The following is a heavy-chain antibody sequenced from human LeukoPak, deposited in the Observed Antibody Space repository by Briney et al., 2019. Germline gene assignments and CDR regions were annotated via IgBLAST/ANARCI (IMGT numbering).Heavy chain of an antibody. V-gene: IGHV4-59*12. CDR3: ARGDSGGFDY. Sequence: PSETLSLTCTVSGGSISSYYWSWIRQPPGKGLEWIGYIYYSGSTNYNPSLKSRVTISVDTSKNQFSLKLSSVTAADTAVYYCARGDSGGFDYWGQGTLVTVSS. D-gene: IGHD2-15*01. CDR2: IYYSGST. J-gene: IGHJ4*02. CDR1: GGSISSYY.